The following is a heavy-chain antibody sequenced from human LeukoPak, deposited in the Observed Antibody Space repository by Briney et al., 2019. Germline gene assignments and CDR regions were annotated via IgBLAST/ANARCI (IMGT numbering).Heavy chain of an antibody. CDR1: GFTFSSYS. CDR3: ARRGIAAAGYDY. CDR2: ISSSSSYI. Sequence: KAGGSLRLSCAASGFTFSSYSMNWVRQAPGKGLEWVSSISSSSSYIYYADSVKGRFTISRDNAKNSLYLQMNSLRAEDTAVYYCARRGIAAAGYDYWGQGTLVTVSS. V-gene: IGHV3-21*04. D-gene: IGHD6-13*01. J-gene: IGHJ4*02.